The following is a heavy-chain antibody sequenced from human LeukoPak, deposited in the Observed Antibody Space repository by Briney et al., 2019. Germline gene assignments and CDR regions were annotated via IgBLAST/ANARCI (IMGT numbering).Heavy chain of an antibody. CDR1: GFTFSSYT. CDR2: ISPDSTQI. CDR3: ASGMRVGPNI. Sequence: GGSLRLSCAASGFTFSSYTMNWVRQAPGKGLEWVSYISPDSTQIYYADSVKGRFTISRDNAKNSLYLQMNSLRAEDTAVYYCASGMRVGPNIWGQGTLVTVSS. V-gene: IGHV3-21*05. J-gene: IGHJ4*02. D-gene: IGHD1-26*01.